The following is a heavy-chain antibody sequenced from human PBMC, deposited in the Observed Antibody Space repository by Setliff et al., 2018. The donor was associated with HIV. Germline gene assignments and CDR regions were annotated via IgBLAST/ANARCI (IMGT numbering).Heavy chain of an antibody. V-gene: IGHV3-72*01. CDR3: VRDLARVIAH. J-gene: IGHJ4*02. D-gene: IGHD2-21*01. CDR1: GFSFSDHR. Sequence: GGSLRLSCAASGFSFSDHRMDWVRLGPGKGLEWIGRIRHKAVGYTTEYAPSVRGRFTVSRDNGKNAVYLQMNSLTAEDTALYYCVRDLARVIAHWGQGTLVTVSS. CDR2: IRHKAVGYTT.